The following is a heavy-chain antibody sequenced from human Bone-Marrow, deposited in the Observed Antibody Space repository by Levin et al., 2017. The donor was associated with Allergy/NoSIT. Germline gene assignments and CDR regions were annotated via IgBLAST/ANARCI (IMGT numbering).Heavy chain of an antibody. CDR3: AHRGSLYGPWDVGYFDS. CDR1: GFSLSSSGVG. Sequence: SGPTLVKPTQTLTLTCNFSGFSLSSSGVGVGWIRQPPGKALECLAFIYWDDDQRYSPSLKRRLTITKDTSKNQVVLTMTDMDPVDTATYYCAHRGSLYGPWDVGYFDSWGQGALVTVSS. CDR2: IYWDDDQ. V-gene: IGHV2-5*02. D-gene: IGHD4-17*01. J-gene: IGHJ4*02.